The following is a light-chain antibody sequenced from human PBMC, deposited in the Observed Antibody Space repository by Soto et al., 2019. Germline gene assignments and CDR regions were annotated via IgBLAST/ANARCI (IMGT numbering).Light chain of an antibody. CDR1: SSDVGGYNS. J-gene: IGLJ1*01. Sequence: QSALTQPPSASGSPGQSVAISCTGTSSDVGGYNSVSWYQQHPGKAPKLMIYEVNKRPSGVPDRFSGSKSGNTASLTVSGLQDEDEAYYYCSSYAGSSNVFGTGTKVTVL. CDR2: EVN. CDR3: SSYAGSSNV. V-gene: IGLV2-8*01.